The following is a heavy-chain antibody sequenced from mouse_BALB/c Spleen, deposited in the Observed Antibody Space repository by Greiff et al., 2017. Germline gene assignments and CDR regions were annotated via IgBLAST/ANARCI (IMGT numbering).Heavy chain of an antibody. D-gene: IGHD1-2*01. V-gene: IGHV5-17*02. Sequence: EVKLVESGGGLVQPGGSRKLSCAASGFTFSSFGMHWVRQAPEKGLEWVAYISSGSSTIYYADTVKGRFTISRDNPKNTLFLQMTSLRSEDTAMYYCARSGYVEWYFDVWGAGTTVTVSS. CDR3: ARSGYVEWYFDV. J-gene: IGHJ1*01. CDR1: GFTFSSFG. CDR2: ISSGSSTI.